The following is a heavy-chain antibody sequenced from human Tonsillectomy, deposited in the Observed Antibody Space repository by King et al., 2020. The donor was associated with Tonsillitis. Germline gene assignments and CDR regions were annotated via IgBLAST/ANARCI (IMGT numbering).Heavy chain of an antibody. D-gene: IGHD2-8*02. V-gene: IGHV4-39*01. CDR3: ARQSTETTSEAFDM. CDR2: IYYGGTT. J-gene: IGHJ3*02. Sequence: QLQESGPGLVKPSETLSLTCTVSGGSISSSTYYWGWIRQPPGKGLEWIGSIYYGGTTFHNPSLKSRVTISVDTSKNQFSLKLSSVTAADTAVYYCARQSTETTSEAFDMWGQGTMVTVSS. CDR1: GGSISSSTYY.